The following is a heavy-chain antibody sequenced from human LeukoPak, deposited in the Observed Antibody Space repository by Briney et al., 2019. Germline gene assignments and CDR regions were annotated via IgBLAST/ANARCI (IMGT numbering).Heavy chain of an antibody. CDR2: IYPDDSDT. V-gene: IGHV5-51*01. Sequence: PGESLKISCKGSGYSFTSYWIGWVRQMPGKGLEWMGIIYPDDSDTRYSPSFQGQVTISADKSISTAYLQWSSLKASDTAMYYCARDDYYGSGRNYYYYYGMDVWGQGTTVTVSS. D-gene: IGHD3-10*01. CDR1: GYSFTSYW. CDR3: ARDDYYGSGRNYYYYYGMDV. J-gene: IGHJ6*02.